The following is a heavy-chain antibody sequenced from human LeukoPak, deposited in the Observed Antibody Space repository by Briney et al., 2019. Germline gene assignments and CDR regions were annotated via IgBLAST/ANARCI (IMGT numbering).Heavy chain of an antibody. CDR3: ARGNVVGATRPFDY. D-gene: IGHD1-26*01. Sequence: GGSLTLSCAVSGYTFSNYAMYGFRQAPGKGLENVAGIGSNGESTYYANSVKGRFTISRDNSKNTLFLQMGSLRAEDMAVYYCARGNVVGATRPFDYWGQGTLVTVSS. V-gene: IGHV3-64*01. CDR2: IGSNGEST. J-gene: IGHJ4*02. CDR1: GYTFSNYA.